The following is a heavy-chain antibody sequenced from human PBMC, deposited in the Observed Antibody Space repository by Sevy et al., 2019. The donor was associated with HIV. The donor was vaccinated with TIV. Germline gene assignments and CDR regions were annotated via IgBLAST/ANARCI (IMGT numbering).Heavy chain of an antibody. D-gene: IGHD3-3*01. CDR2: MNPNSGNT. Sequence: ASVKVSCKASGDTFTSYDINWVRQATGQGLEWMGWMNPNSGNTGYAQKFQGRVTITWNTSISTAYMELSSLRSEDTAVYYCAIGEGGGYYHDYWGQGTLVTVSS. J-gene: IGHJ4*02. V-gene: IGHV1-8*03. CDR3: AIGEGGGYYHDY. CDR1: GDTFTSYD.